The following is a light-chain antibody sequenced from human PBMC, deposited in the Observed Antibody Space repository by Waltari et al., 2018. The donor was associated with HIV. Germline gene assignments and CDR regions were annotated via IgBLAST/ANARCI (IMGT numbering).Light chain of an antibody. CDR1: SSNIGAGSD. CDR3: QSYDSSLSAYVV. Sequence: QSVLTQPPSVSGAPGQRVTISCTGSSSNIGAGSDVNWYQQLPGTAPKLLIYGNGNRPSGVPDRFAGSKSGTSASLAITGLQAEDEADYYCQSYDSSLSAYVVFGGGTKLTVL. V-gene: IGLV1-40*01. J-gene: IGLJ2*01. CDR2: GNG.